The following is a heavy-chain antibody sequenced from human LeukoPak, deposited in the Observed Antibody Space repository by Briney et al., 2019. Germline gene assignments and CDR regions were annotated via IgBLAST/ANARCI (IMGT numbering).Heavy chain of an antibody. D-gene: IGHD4-11*01. CDR1: GFTLSNYA. V-gene: IGHV3-23*01. Sequence: QPGGSLRLSCAASGFTLSNYAMSWVRQAPGKGLEWVSAIGGRGGSTYSADSVEGRFTISRDNSKNTLYLQMNSLRAEDTAVYYCTKDGTDYSSFDYWGQGTLVTVSS. CDR2: IGGRGGST. CDR3: TKDGTDYSSFDY. J-gene: IGHJ4*02.